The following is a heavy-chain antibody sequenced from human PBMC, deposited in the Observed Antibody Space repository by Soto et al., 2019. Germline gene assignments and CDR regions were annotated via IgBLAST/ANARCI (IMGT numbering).Heavy chain of an antibody. CDR2: ISAYNGNT. D-gene: IGHD3-3*01. CDR1: GYTFTSYG. V-gene: IGHV1-18*01. Sequence: QVQLVQSGAEVKKPGASVKVSCKASGYTFTSYGISWVRQAPGQGLEWMGWISAYNGNTNYAQKLQGRVTMTTDTSNSTAYMELLSLRSDDTAVYYCARDGVATKVYYDFWSGYYSWYFDLWGRGTLVTVSS. CDR3: ARDGVATKVYYDFWSGYYSWYFDL. J-gene: IGHJ2*01.